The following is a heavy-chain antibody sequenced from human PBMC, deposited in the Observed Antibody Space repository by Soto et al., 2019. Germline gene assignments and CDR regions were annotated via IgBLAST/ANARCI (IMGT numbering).Heavy chain of an antibody. J-gene: IGHJ5*02. V-gene: IGHV4-59*12. CDR1: GGSFNSSY. CDR3: STNWNYRLDP. CDR2: MHYSGIT. Sequence: SETLSLTCTVSGGSFNSSYWTWLRRHLRKGLEWIVNMHYSGITNYNPSLKSRVTISVDESKNQFSLKVSSVTDADTAVYYCSTNWNYRLDPWGQGTLVTVSS. D-gene: IGHD1-7*01.